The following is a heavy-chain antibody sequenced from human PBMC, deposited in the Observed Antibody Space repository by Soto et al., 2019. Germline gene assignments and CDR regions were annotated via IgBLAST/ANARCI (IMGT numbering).Heavy chain of an antibody. CDR2: IYYSGST. CDR3: ARAPSLRYFDWLSSGAFDI. V-gene: IGHV4-30-4*01. J-gene: IGHJ3*02. CDR1: GGSISSGDYY. D-gene: IGHD3-9*01. Sequence: SETLSLTCTVSGGSISSGDYYWSWIRQPPGKGLEWIGYIYYSGSTYYNPSLKSRVTISVDTSKNQFSLKLSSVTAADTAVYYCARAPSLRYFDWLSSGAFDIWGQGTMVTV.